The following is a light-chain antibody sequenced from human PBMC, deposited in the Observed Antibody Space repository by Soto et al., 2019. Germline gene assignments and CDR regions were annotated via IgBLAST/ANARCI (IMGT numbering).Light chain of an antibody. CDR2: GAS. CDR3: QQYNNWPIT. V-gene: IGKV3-15*01. Sequence: EIVLTQSPATLSLSPGERATLSCRASQSVSSNLAWYKQKPGQAPRRLIYGASTRATGIPARFSGSGSGTEFTLTISSLKSEDFAVYYCQQYNNWPITFGQGTRLEIK. CDR1: QSVSSN. J-gene: IGKJ5*01.